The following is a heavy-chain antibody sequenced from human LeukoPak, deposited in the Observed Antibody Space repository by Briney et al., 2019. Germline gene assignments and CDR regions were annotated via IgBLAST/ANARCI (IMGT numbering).Heavy chain of an antibody. CDR2: ISAYNGNT. CDR3: ATARVEYCSSTSCHSHFDY. Sequence: ASVKVSCKASGYTFTSYGISWVRQAPGQGLESMGWISAYNGNTNYAQKLQGRVTMTTGTSTSTAYMELRSLRSDDTAVYYCATARVEYCSSTSCHSHFDYWGQGTLVTVSS. J-gene: IGHJ4*02. V-gene: IGHV1-18*01. D-gene: IGHD2-2*02. CDR1: GYTFTSYG.